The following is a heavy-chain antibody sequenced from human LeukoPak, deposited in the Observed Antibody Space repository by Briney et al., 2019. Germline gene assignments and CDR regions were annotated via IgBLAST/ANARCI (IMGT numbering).Heavy chain of an antibody. Sequence: GGSLRLSCAASRFTFSRYGMHWVRQAPGKGLEWVAFIRYDGYNKYYADSVKGRFTISRDNAKNTLYLQMNSLRAEDTAVYYCARVETTGHFQHWGQGTLVTVSS. CDR2: IRYDGYNK. V-gene: IGHV3-30*02. CDR3: ARVETTGHFQH. D-gene: IGHD4-11*01. CDR1: RFTFSRYG. J-gene: IGHJ1*01.